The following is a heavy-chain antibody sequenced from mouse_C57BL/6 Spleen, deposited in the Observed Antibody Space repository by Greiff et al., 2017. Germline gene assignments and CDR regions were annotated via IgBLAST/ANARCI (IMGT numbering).Heavy chain of an antibody. CDR2: IYPGDGAT. V-gene: IGHV1-80*01. CDR1: GYAFSSYW. Sequence: VQLQESGAELVKPGASVKISCTASGYAFSSYWMNWVKQRPGKGLEWIGQIYPGDGATNYNGTFKGKATLTAAKSSRTAYMQLSSLTSEDSALDFYARWNYGSSLLYFDYWGQGTTLTGSS. D-gene: IGHD1-1*01. CDR3: ARWNYGSSLLYFDY. J-gene: IGHJ2*01.